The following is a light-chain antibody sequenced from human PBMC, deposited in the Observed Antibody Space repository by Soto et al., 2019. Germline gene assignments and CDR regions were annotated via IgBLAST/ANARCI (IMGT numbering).Light chain of an antibody. J-gene: IGKJ2*01. CDR1: QSVSSSY. CDR3: QQYGGSSLYT. CDR2: GAS. Sequence: EIVLTQSPGTMSLSPGERATLSCRASQSVSSSYLAGYQQKPGQAPRLLIYGASSRATGIPDRFSGSGSGTDFTLAISRLEPEDVAVYYCQQYGGSSLYTFGQGTKLEIK. V-gene: IGKV3-20*01.